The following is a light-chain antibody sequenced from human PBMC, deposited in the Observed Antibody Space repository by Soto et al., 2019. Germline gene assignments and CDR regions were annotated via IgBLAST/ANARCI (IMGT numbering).Light chain of an antibody. CDR2: GAS. CDR1: QSVSSSY. CDR3: QQYGSSPGT. V-gene: IGKV3-20*01. J-gene: IGKJ1*01. Sequence: EIVLTQSPGTLSLTPGERATLSCRASQSVSSSYFAWYQQKPGQAPRLLIYGASSRATGIPDRFSGSGSGTDFTLTISRLEPEDFEVYYCQQYGSSPGTFGQGTKVEIK.